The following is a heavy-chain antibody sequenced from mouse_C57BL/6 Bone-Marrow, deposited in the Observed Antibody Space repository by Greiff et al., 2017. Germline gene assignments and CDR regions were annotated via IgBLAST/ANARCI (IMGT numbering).Heavy chain of an antibody. CDR2: INPSTGGT. CDR3: ARTAMDY. J-gene: IGHJ4*01. CDR1: GYSFTGYY. Sequence: VQLQQSGPELVKPGASVKISCKASGYSFTGYYMNWVKQSPEKSLEWIGEINPSTGGTTYNQKFKAKATLTVDKSSSTAYIQLKSLTSEDSAVYYCARTAMDYWGQGTSVTVSS. V-gene: IGHV1-42*01.